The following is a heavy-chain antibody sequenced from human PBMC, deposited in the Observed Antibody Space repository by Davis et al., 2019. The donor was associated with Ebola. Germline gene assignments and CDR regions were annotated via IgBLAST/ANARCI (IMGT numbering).Heavy chain of an antibody. J-gene: IGHJ5*02. Sequence: SETLSLTCTVSGGSIISYYWSWIRQTPGKGLEWIGYIFYTGSTYYSPSLRSRVTISVDTSKNLFSLKLTSVTAADTAVYYCARRGTSSWYAGWFDPWGQGTLVTVSS. V-gene: IGHV4-59*12. CDR1: GGSIISYY. CDR3: ARRGTSSWYAGWFDP. D-gene: IGHD6-13*01. CDR2: IFYTGST.